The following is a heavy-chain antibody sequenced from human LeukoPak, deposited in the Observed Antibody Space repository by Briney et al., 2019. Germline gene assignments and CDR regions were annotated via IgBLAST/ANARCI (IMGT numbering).Heavy chain of an antibody. CDR3: ARVDTAMVFDY. V-gene: IGHV4-39*07. CDR2: IYYSGST. D-gene: IGHD5-18*01. CDR1: GGSISSSSYY. Sequence: SETLSLTCTVSGGSISSSSYYWGWIRQPPGKGLEWIGSIYYSGSTYYNPSLKSRVTISVDTSKNQFSLKLSSVTAADTAVYYCARVDTAMVFDYWGQGTLVTVSS. J-gene: IGHJ4*02.